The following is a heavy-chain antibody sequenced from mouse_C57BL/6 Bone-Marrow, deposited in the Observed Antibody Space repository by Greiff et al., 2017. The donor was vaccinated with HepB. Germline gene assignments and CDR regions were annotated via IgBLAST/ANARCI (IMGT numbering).Heavy chain of an antibody. V-gene: IGHV5-4*01. J-gene: IGHJ1*03. CDR3: ARGGRDWYFDV. CDR1: GFTFSSYA. Sequence: EVQGVESGGGLVKPGGSLKLSCAASGFTFSSYAMSWVRQTPEKRLEWVATISDGGSYTYYPDNVKGRFTISRDNAKNNLYLQMSHLKSEDTAMYYCARGGRDWYFDVWGTGTTVTVSS. CDR2: ISDGGSYT. D-gene: IGHD3-3*01.